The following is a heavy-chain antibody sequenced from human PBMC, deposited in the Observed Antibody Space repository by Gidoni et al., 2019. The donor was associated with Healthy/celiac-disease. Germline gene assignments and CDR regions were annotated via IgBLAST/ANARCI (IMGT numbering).Heavy chain of an antibody. D-gene: IGHD1-1*01. J-gene: IGHJ6*02. CDR3: AKSQEWVPITTGAEYYYYGMDV. Sequence: EVQLLESGGGLVQPGGSLRRSCAASGFTFSSYAMSWVRQAPGKGLEWVSAISGSGGSTYYADSVKGRFTISRDNSKNTLYLQMNSLRAEDTAVYYCAKSQEWVPITTGAEYYYYGMDVWGQGTTVTVSS. V-gene: IGHV3-23*01. CDR2: ISGSGGST. CDR1: GFTFSSYA.